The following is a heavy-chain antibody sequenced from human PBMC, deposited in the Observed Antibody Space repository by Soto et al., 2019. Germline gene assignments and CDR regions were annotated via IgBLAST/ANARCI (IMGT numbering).Heavy chain of an antibody. V-gene: IGHV4-31*03. CDR3: XXXXXXXXXXXXFDY. Sequence: QVQLQESGPGLVKPSQTLSLTCTVSXXSXXXXXXXXXWIXXHPXXXXEWIGYIYYSGSTYYNPSLKSRVXXXXXXXXXXXXXXXXXXXXXXXXXXXXXXXXXXXXXXXFDYWGQGTLVTVSS. CDR2: IYYSGST. CDR1: XXSXXXXXXX. J-gene: IGHJ4*02.